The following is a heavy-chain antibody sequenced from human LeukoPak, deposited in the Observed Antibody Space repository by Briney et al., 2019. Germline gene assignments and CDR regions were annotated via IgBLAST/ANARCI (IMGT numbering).Heavy chain of an antibody. V-gene: IGHV3-30*18. D-gene: IGHD7-27*01. J-gene: IGHJ4*02. CDR3: AKEVLGSC. CDR2: ISYDGSNK. Sequence: GSLRLSCAASGFTFSSYGMHWVRLAPGKGLEWVGVISYDGSNKYYADPVKGRSTISRDNSKNTLYLQMNSLRAEDTAVYYCAKEVLGSCWGQGTLVTVSS. CDR1: GFTFSSYG.